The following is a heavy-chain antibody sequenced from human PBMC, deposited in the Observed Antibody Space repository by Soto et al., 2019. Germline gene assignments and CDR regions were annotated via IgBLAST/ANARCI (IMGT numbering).Heavy chain of an antibody. CDR1: GGSISSYY. V-gene: IGHV4-59*01. D-gene: IGHD1-26*01. Sequence: SETLSLTCTVSGGSISSYYWSWIRQPPGKGLEWIGYIYYSGSTNYNPSLKSRVTISVDTSKNQFSLELSSVTAADTAVYYCARGGRELPADYWGQGTLVTVSS. CDR3: ARGGRELPADY. CDR2: IYYSGST. J-gene: IGHJ4*02.